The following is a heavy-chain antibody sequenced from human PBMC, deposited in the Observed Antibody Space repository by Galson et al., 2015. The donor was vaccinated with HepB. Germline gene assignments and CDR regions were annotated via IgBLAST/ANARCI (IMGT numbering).Heavy chain of an antibody. CDR3: ARDRRDGYNRDAFDI. CDR2: INPNSGGT. Sequence: SCKASGYTFTGYYMHWVRQAPGQGLEWMGWINPNSGGTNYAQKFQGWVTMTRDTSISTAYMELSRLRSDDTAVYYCARDRRDGYNRDAFDIWGQGTMVTVSS. CDR1: GYTFTGYY. V-gene: IGHV1-2*04. D-gene: IGHD5-24*01. J-gene: IGHJ3*02.